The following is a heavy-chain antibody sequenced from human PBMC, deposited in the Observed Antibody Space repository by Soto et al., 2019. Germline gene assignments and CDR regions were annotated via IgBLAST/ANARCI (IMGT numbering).Heavy chain of an antibody. CDR3: ARGTVVNHFDF. J-gene: IGHJ4*02. CDR1: GYTFTSYA. CDR2: INAGKGNT. Sequence: QVQLVQSGAEEKKPGASVKVSCKASGYTFTSYAMLWVRQAPGQSLECMVWINAGKGNTKYSQNFQGRVTITRDTSESPAYMELSSLRSEDTAVYYCARGTVVNHFDFWGQGTLVTVSS. V-gene: IGHV1-3*05. D-gene: IGHD2-2*01.